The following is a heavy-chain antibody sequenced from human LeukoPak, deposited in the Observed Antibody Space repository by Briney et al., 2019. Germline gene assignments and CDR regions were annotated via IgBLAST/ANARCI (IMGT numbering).Heavy chain of an antibody. D-gene: IGHD1-26*01. CDR2: INHSGST. J-gene: IGHJ4*02. CDR3: AKGRWEVPDY. V-gene: IGHV4-34*01. Sequence: SETLSLTCAVSGESFSGYYWSWFRQPPGKGLEWTGEINHSGSTNYNPSLTSRATISVDASKNQFYLRMTSVIAADTAIYYCAKGRWEVPDYWGQGTLVFVSS. CDR1: GESFSGYY.